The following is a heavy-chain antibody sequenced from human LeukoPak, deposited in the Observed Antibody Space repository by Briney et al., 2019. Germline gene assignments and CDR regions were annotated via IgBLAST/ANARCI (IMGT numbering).Heavy chain of an antibody. CDR1: GYTFTDYY. Sequence: ASVKISCKVSGYTFTDYYMHWVQQAPGKGLEWMGLVDPEDSETIYAEKFQGRVTIIADTSTDTAYMELSSLRSEDTAVYYCATGRYCSGGSCYLDYWGQGTLVTVSS. J-gene: IGHJ4*02. CDR2: VDPEDSET. D-gene: IGHD2-15*01. V-gene: IGHV1-69-2*01. CDR3: ATGRYCSGGSCYLDY.